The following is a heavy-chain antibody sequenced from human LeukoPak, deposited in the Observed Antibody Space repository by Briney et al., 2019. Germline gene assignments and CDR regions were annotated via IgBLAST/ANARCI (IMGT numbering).Heavy chain of an antibody. J-gene: IGHJ6*02. CDR1: GLTFINAW. CDR3: TTSSGWYGGSYYYYGMDV. D-gene: IGHD6-19*01. V-gene: IGHV3-15*01. CDR2: IKSKTDGGTT. Sequence: PGGSLRLSCAASGLTFINAWMSWVRQPPGKGLEWVGRIKSKTDGGTTDYAAPVKGRFTISRDDSKNTLYLQMNSLKTEDTAVYYCTTSSGWYGGSYYYYGMDVWGQGTTVTVSS.